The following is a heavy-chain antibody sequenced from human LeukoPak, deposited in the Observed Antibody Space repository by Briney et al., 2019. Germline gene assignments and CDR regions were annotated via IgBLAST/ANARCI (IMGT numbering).Heavy chain of an antibody. Sequence: ASVKVSCKASGYTFTGYYMHWVRQAPGQGLEWMGWINPNNGGTNYAQKFQGRVTMTRDTSISTAYMELRRLTSDDTAVYYCARGRGTTSSNFDYWGQGTLVTVCS. CDR2: INPNNGGT. J-gene: IGHJ4*02. CDR1: GYTFTGYY. D-gene: IGHD2-2*01. V-gene: IGHV1-2*02. CDR3: ARGRGTTSSNFDY.